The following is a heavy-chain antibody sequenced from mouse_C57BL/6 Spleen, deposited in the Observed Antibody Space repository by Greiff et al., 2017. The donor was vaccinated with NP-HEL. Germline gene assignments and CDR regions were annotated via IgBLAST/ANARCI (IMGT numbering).Heavy chain of an antibody. CDR3: ARKEGSTGFAD. V-gene: IGHV1-82*01. D-gene: IGHD6-1*01. CDR1: GYAFTSSW. CDR2: IYPGDGYT. J-gene: IGHJ3*01. Sequence: VQLQQSGPELVKPGASVKISCKASGYAFTSSWMNWVKQRPGQGLEWIGRIYPGDGYTNYNGKFKGKATLTADTSSSTAYMQLSSLTSEDCAVYFCARKEGSTGFADWGQGTLVTVAA.